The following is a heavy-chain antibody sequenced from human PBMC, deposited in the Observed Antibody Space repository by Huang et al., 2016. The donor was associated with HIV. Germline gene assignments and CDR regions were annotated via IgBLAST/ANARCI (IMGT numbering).Heavy chain of an antibody. CDR1: GFNFKNYW. D-gene: IGHD2-2*01. CDR2: IRGDGREK. J-gene: IGHJ3*02. Sequence: DEPLVESGGGLVQPGGSVTITCEVSGFNFKNYWMNWVRQAPGKGRAWVANIRGDGREKNYVDSLKGRFTIFRDNAKNLLYLQMKSLRAEDTSVYYCATNLQIVVVPPDMGYDAFDMWGQGTMVTVSS. V-gene: IGHV3-7*01. CDR3: ATNLQIVVVPPDMGYDAFDM.